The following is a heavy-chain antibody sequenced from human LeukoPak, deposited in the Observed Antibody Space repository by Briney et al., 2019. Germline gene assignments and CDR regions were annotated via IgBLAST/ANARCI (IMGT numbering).Heavy chain of an antibody. CDR2: ISGSAAST. CDR3: ATPPSFLHN. Sequence: GGSLRLSCAASGFTFSSYAMTWVRQAPGKGLEWVSIISGSAASTYYADSVKGRFTIPRDNSKNTLYLQMNSLRAEDTAVYYCATPPSFLHNWGQGTLVTVSS. CDR1: GFTFSSYA. V-gene: IGHV3-23*01. J-gene: IGHJ4*02.